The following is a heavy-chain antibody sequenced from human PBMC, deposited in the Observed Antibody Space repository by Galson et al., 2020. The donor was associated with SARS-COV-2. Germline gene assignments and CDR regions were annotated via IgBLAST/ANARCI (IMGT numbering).Heavy chain of an antibody. CDR3: ARLYGSGWYDDY. CDR1: GGSFSGYY. Sequence: SETLSLTCAVYGGSFSGYYWSWIRQPPGKGLEWIGEINHSGSTNYNPSLKSRVTISVDTSKNQFSLKLSSVTAADTAVYYWARLYGSGWYDDYWGQGTLVTVSS. CDR2: INHSGST. V-gene: IGHV4-34*01. J-gene: IGHJ4*02. D-gene: IGHD6-19*01.